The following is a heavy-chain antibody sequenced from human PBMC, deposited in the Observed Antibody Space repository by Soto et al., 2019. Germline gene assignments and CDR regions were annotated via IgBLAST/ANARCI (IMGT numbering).Heavy chain of an antibody. D-gene: IGHD2-15*01. V-gene: IGHV3-30*18. CDR3: AKDPVGYCSGGSCLYFDS. CDR2: ISYDGSNK. J-gene: IGHJ4*02. CDR1: GVTSSSYG. Sequence: PXGSLRLSCAASGVTSSSYGLHWVRQAPGKGLEWVAVISYDGSNKYYPDSVKGRFTISRDNSKNTLYLQMNSLRAEDTAVYYCAKDPVGYCSGGSCLYFDSSGQGTLATVSS.